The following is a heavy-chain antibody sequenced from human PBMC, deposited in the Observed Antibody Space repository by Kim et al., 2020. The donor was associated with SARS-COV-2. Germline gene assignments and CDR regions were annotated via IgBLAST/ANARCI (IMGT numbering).Heavy chain of an antibody. J-gene: IGHJ6*02. V-gene: IGHV3-21*06. D-gene: IGHD3-22*01. Sequence: GGSLRLSCAASGFTFSSYSMSWVRQAPGKGLEWVSSISTSSTYIFHADSVKGRFTISRDDAKNSLYLQMNSLRAEDTAVYYCARDQGRGTYEKYGMDVWGQGTTVTVSS. CDR2: ISTSSTYI. CDR1: GFTFSSYS. CDR3: ARDQGRGTYEKYGMDV.